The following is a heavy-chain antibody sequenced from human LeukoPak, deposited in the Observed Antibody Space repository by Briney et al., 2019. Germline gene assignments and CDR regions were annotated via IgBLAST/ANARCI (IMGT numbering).Heavy chain of an antibody. D-gene: IGHD6-19*01. J-gene: IGHJ6*02. CDR3: ARGSSSGWYMDYYYGMDV. Sequence: XRXXWYNDYAVSVKSRITINPDTSKNQFSLQLNSVTPEDAAVYYCARGSSSGWYMDYYYGMDVWGQGTTVTVSS. V-gene: IGHV6-1*01. CDR2: XRXXWYN.